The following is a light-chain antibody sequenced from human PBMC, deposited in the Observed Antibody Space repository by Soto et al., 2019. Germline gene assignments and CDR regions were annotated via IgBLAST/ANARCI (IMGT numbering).Light chain of an antibody. Sequence: DIQMTQSPSSLSASVGDRVTITCQASQDISNYLNWYQQKPGKAPKLLIYDASNLETGVPSRFSGSGSGTDFTFTISSQQPEDIATYYCQQYDNLPPLLTFGGGTKVEIK. V-gene: IGKV1-33*01. CDR3: QQYDNLPPLLT. CDR1: QDISNY. CDR2: DAS. J-gene: IGKJ4*01.